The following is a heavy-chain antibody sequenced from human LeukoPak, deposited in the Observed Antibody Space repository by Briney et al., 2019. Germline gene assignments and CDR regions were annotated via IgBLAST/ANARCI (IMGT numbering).Heavy chain of an antibody. Sequence: SGGSLRLSCAASGFTFSSYAMHWVRQAPGKGLEWVAVISYDGSNKYYADSVKGRFTISRDNSKNTLYLQMNSLRAEDTAVYYCARDGSSWYIDYWGQGTLVTVSS. V-gene: IGHV3-30-3*01. CDR3: ARDGSSWYIDY. D-gene: IGHD6-13*01. CDR2: ISYDGSNK. J-gene: IGHJ4*02. CDR1: GFTFSSYA.